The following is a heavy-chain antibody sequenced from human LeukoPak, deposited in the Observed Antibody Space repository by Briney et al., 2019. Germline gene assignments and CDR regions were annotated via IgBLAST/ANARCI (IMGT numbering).Heavy chain of an antibody. D-gene: IGHD4-17*01. CDR2: IKQDGSEK. J-gene: IGHJ4*02. CDR1: GFILSNYW. CDR3: ARDRSTVTTWVDY. Sequence: GGSLRLSCEVSGFILSNYWMSWVRQAPGKGLEWVANIKQDGSEKYYVDSVKGRFTISRDNAKNSLYLQMNSLRADDTAVYYCARDRSTVTTWVDYWGQGTLVTVSS. V-gene: IGHV3-7*01.